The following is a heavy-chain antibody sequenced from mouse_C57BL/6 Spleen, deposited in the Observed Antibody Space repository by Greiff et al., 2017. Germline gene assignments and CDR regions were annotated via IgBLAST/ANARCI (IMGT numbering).Heavy chain of an antibody. CDR3: ARRGDYDDY. CDR1: GYTFTSYW. Sequence: QVQLQQPGAELVKPGASVKLSCKASGYTFTSYWMQWVKQRPGQGLEWIGAIDPSDSYTNYNQKFKGKATLTVDTSSSTAYMQLSSLTSEDSAVYYCARRGDYDDYWGKGTTLTVSS. CDR2: IDPSDSYT. V-gene: IGHV1-50*01. D-gene: IGHD2-4*01. J-gene: IGHJ2*01.